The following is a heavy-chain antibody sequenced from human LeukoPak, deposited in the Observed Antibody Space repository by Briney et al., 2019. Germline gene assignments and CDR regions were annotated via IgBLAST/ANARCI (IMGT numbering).Heavy chain of an antibody. D-gene: IGHD4-17*01. Sequence: SVKVSYKASGGTFNNSPITWVRQAPGQGLEWVGRIIPLLAIANYAPKFQGRVTITADKSTTTAYMEVNSLRSEDTAVYYCATENGHVTMVTNFAYWGQGTLVTVAS. V-gene: IGHV1-69*04. CDR2: IIPLLAIA. CDR3: ATENGHVTMVTNFAY. J-gene: IGHJ4*02. CDR1: GGTFNNSP.